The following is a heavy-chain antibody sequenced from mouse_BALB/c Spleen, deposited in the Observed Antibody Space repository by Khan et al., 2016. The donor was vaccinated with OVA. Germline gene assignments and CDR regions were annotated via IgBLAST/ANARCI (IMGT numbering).Heavy chain of an antibody. V-gene: IGHV2-6-5*01. CDR2: IWGGGST. CDR3: AKGVWSYYYTLDY. Sequence: QVQLQQSGPGLVAPSQNLSITCTVSGFSLSDYGVSWIRQPPGKGLEWLGVIWGGGSTYYNSALKSRLSISKDNSKSQVFLKMSSLQSDDTAMFYCAKGVWSYYYTLDYWGQGTSVTVSP. CDR1: GFSLSDYG. J-gene: IGHJ4*01.